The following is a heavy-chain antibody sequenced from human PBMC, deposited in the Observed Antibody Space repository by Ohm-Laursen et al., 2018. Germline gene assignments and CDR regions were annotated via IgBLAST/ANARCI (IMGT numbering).Heavy chain of an antibody. CDR2: ATGSGRST. CDR1: GFTFSGYA. CDR3: SGGVPAAARRYYFDS. V-gene: IGHV3-23*01. J-gene: IGHJ4*02. D-gene: IGHD2-2*01. Sequence: SLRLSCTASGFTFSGYAMSWVRQGPEKGLEWVSVATGSGRSTYYTDSVKGRFSISRDNSKNILYLQMNSLRAEDTALYYCSGGVPAAARRYYFDSWGQGTLVTVSS.